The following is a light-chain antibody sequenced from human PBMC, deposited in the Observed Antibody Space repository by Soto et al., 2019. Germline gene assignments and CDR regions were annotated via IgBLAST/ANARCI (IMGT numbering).Light chain of an antibody. Sequence: QSVLTQPPSASGTPGQTVTISCSGSSSNIGPNAVNWYQQLPGTAPKLLLYNNNQRPSGVSARFSGSKSGTSASLAISGLQSDDEADYHCAAWDDSLNGLVFGTGTQLTVL. CDR3: AAWDDSLNGLV. V-gene: IGLV1-44*01. J-gene: IGLJ7*01. CDR2: NNN. CDR1: SSNIGPNA.